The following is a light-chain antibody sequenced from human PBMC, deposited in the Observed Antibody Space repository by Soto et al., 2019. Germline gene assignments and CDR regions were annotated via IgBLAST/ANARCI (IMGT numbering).Light chain of an antibody. Sequence: QSVLTQPASVSGSPGQSITISCTGTSSDVGAYNYVSWYQHHPGKVPKLLIYEVSNRPSGVSNRFSGSKSGNTASLTISGLQAEDEADYYCSSYTAGGTIFGTGTKLTVL. CDR3: SSYTAGGTI. V-gene: IGLV2-14*01. CDR2: EVS. CDR1: SSDVGAYNY. J-gene: IGLJ1*01.